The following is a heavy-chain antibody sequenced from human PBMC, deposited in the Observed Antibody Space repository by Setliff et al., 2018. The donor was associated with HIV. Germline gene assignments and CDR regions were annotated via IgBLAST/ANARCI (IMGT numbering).Heavy chain of an antibody. J-gene: IGHJ4*02. CDR3: AREGGEKTRYYYFDY. V-gene: IGHV1-24*01. CDR1: GYTLSELS. CDR2: FDPEDVET. Sequence: GASVKVSCKVSGYTLSELSMHWVRQAPGKGLEWMGGFDPEDVETIYAEKFQGRVTITADESTSTAYMELSSLRSEDTAVYYCAREGGEKTRYYYFDYWGQGTLVTVSS. D-gene: IGHD4-17*01.